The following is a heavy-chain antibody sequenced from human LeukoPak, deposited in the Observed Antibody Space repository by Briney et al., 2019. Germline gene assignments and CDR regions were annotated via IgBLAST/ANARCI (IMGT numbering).Heavy chain of an antibody. D-gene: IGHD3-16*02. CDR2: ISGSGGTT. J-gene: IGHJ1*01. Sequence: GGSLRLSCVASGFTFSNYVMSWVRQSPGKGLEWVSAISGSGGTTYYAASVKGRFTISRDNSKNTLYLQMNSLRAEDTAVYYCARWAYGELSYFQHWGQGTLVTVSS. V-gene: IGHV3-23*01. CDR1: GFTFSNYV. CDR3: ARWAYGELSYFQH.